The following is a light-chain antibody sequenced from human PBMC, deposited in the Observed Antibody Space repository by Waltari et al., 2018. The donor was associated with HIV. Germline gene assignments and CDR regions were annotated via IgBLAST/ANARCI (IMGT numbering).Light chain of an antibody. Sequence: EIVLTQSPGTLSLSPGERAPLSCRASHTVSTNYLTRYHQKPGQAPSLLIYGASNRTTGIPDRFSGSGAGTDFTLTISRLEPEDSAVYYCSQYGYSPPITFGQGTRLEI. CDR3: SQYGYSPPIT. CDR2: GAS. V-gene: IGKV3-20*01. CDR1: HTVSTNY. J-gene: IGKJ5*01.